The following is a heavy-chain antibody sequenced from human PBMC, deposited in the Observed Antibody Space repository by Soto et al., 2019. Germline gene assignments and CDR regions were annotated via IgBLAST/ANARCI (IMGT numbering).Heavy chain of an antibody. CDR3: ARVWRSYPDQHAFEI. D-gene: IGHD1-26*01. CDR2: IIPIFGTA. Sequence: SVKVSCKASGGTFSSYASSGVRQAPGQGLEWMGGIIPIFGTANYAQKFQGRVTTTADESTSTAYMELSSLRSEDTDVYYCARVWRSYPDQHAFEIWGQATSVTV. J-gene: IGHJ3*02. CDR1: GGTFSSYA. V-gene: IGHV1-69*13.